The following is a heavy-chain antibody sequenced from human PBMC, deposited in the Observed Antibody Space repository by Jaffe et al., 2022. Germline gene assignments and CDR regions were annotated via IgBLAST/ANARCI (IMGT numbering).Heavy chain of an antibody. CDR1: GFTFSSYW. CDR3: ARDNRIVVVPAAMLYYYYMDV. D-gene: IGHD2-2*01. CDR2: IKQDGSEK. Sequence: EVQLVESGGGLVQPGGSLRLSCAASGFTFSSYWMSWVRQAPGKGLEWVANIKQDGSEKYYVDSVKGRFTISRDNAKNSLYLQMNSLRAEDTAVYYCARDNRIVVVPAAMLYYYYMDVWGKGTTVTVSS. J-gene: IGHJ6*03. V-gene: IGHV3-7*01.